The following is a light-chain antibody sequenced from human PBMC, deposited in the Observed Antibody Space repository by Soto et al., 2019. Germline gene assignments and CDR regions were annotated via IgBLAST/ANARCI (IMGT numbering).Light chain of an antibody. CDR1: SSDVGNYNL. CDR2: EGS. CDR3: CSYAGSRTYV. V-gene: IGLV2-23*01. Sequence: QSLLTQPASVSGSPGQSITISCTGTSSDVGNYNLVSWYQQHPGKAPKLMIYEGSKRPSGVSNRFSGSKSGNTASLTISLLQAEDEADYYCCSYAGSRTYVFGNGTQVTVL. J-gene: IGLJ1*01.